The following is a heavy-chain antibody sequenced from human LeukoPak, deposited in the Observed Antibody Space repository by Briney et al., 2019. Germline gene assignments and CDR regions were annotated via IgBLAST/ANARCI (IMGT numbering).Heavy chain of an antibody. CDR1: GGSISSYY. J-gene: IGHJ3*02. CDR3: ARQTMFRDYAFDI. CDR2: IYYSGST. D-gene: IGHD3-10*01. Sequence: NPSETLSLTCTVSGGSISSYYWSWIRQPPGKGLEWIGYIYYSGSTNYNPSLKSRVTISVDTSKNQFSLKLSSVTAADTAVYYCARQTMFRDYAFDIWGQGTMVTVSS. V-gene: IGHV4-59*08.